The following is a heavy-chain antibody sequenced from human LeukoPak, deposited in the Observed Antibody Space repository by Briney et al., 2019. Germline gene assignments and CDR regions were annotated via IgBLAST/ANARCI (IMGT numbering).Heavy chain of an antibody. J-gene: IGHJ6*03. D-gene: IGHD5-18*01. CDR3: ARGERDTAMVRGGLYYYYYMDV. V-gene: IGHV4-59*11. CDR2: IYYSGST. CDR1: GVSISSHY. Sequence: SETLSLTCTVSGVSISSHYWSWIRQPPGKGLEWIGYIYYSGSTNYNPSLKSRVTISVDTSKNQFSLKLSSVTAADTAVYYCARGERDTAMVRGGLYYYYYMDVWGKGTTVTVSS.